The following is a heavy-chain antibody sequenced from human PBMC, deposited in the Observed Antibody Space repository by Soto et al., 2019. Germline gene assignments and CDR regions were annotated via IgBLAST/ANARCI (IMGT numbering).Heavy chain of an antibody. D-gene: IGHD3-3*01. CDR1: GYTFTSYG. Sequence: ASVKVSFKASGYTFTSYGISWVRQAPGQGLEWMGWISAYNGNTNYAQKLQGRVTMTTDTSTSTAYMELRSLRSDDTAVYYCARENYDFWSGYYPYYGMDVWGQGTTVTVSS. CDR2: ISAYNGNT. CDR3: ARENYDFWSGYYPYYGMDV. J-gene: IGHJ6*02. V-gene: IGHV1-18*04.